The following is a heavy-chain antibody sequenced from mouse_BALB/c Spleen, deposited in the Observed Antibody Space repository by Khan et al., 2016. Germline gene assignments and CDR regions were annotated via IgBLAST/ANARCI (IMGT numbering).Heavy chain of an antibody. Sequence: QVRLQQSGAELMKPGASVKISCKATGYTFSSYWIEWVKQRPGHGLEWIGEILPGSGSTNYNEKFKGKATFTADTSSNTADMQPSSLTSKDSAVYYCARRSRNGYDGWFAYWGQGTLVTVSA. V-gene: IGHV1-9*01. CDR2: ILPGSGST. J-gene: IGHJ3*01. D-gene: IGHD2-2*01. CDR3: ARRSRNGYDGWFAY. CDR1: GYTFSSYW.